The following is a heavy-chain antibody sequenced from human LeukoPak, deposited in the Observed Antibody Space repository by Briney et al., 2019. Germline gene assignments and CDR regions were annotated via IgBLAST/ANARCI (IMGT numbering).Heavy chain of an antibody. CDR2: TWYEGSTK. CDR1: GFTFSSYG. D-gene: IGHD2-15*01. J-gene: IGHJ4*02. Sequence: PGRSLRLCCAASGFTFSSYGMHWVRQAPGKGLEWVAVTWYEGSTKYYADSVKGRFTISRDNSKNTLDLQMNSLRAEDTAVYYCAREAGSCPGHWGQGTLVTVSS. V-gene: IGHV3-33*01. CDR3: AREAGSCPGH.